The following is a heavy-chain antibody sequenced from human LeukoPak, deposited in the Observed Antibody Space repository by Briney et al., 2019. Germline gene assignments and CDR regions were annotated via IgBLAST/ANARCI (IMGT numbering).Heavy chain of an antibody. D-gene: IGHD6-13*01. CDR1: GFTFSNAW. J-gene: IGHJ4*02. CDR3: TTDRIAATFDY. V-gene: IGHV3-15*01. CDR2: IKSKTDGGTT. Sequence: GGSLRLSCAASGFTFSNAWMSWVRQAPGKGLEWVGRIKSKTDGGTTDYAAPVKGRFTISREDSKNTLYLQMNSLKTEDTAVYYCTTDRIAATFDYWGQGTLVTVSS.